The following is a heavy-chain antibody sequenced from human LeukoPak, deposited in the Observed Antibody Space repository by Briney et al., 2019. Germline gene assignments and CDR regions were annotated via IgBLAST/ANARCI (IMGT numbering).Heavy chain of an antibody. V-gene: IGHV3-21*01. CDR1: GFTFSSYS. Sequence: GGSLRLSCAASGFTFSSYSINWVRQAPGKGLEWVASISNSANYIYYADSVKGRFTISRDNSKNTLYLQMSSLRAEDTAVYYCATWGFLDAFDIWGQGTMVTVSS. CDR2: ISNSANYI. J-gene: IGHJ3*02. D-gene: IGHD7-27*01. CDR3: ATWGFLDAFDI.